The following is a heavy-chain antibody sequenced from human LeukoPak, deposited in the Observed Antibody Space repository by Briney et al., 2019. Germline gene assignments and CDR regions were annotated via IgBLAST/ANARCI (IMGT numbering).Heavy chain of an antibody. Sequence: GGSLRLSCAASGFTFSSYGMHWVRQAPGKGLEWVAVISYDGSNKYYADSVKGRFTISRDNSKNTLYLQMNSLRAEDTAVYYCAKDRVRSGSSNFDYWGQGTLVTVSS. D-gene: IGHD1-26*01. J-gene: IGHJ4*02. CDR3: AKDRVRSGSSNFDY. CDR1: GFTFSSYG. V-gene: IGHV3-30*18. CDR2: ISYDGSNK.